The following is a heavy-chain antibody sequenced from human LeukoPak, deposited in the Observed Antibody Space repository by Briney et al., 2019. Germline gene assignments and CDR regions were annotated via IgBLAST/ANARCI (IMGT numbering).Heavy chain of an antibody. CDR2: IYPGDSDT. J-gene: IGHJ4*02. CDR1: GYSFTSYW. V-gene: IGHV5-51*01. Sequence: GESLKISRKGSGYSFTSYWIGWVRQMPGKGLEWMGIIYPGDSDTRYSPSFQGQVTISADKSISTAYLQWSSLEAPDTAMYYCARHGGSGWSDDYFDYWGQGTLVTVSS. D-gene: IGHD6-19*01. CDR3: ARHGGSGWSDDYFDY.